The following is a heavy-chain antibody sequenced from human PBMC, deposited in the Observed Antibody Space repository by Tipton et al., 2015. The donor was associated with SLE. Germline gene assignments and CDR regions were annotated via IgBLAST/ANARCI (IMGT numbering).Heavy chain of an antibody. Sequence: TLSLTCTVSGGSISSYYWSWIRQPPGKGLEWIGYIYYSGSTNYNPSLKSRVTISVDTSKNQFSLKLRSVTAADTAVYYCARMRGGYNAHHWGQGILVTVSS. J-gene: IGHJ5*02. CDR3: ARMRGGYNAHH. CDR2: IYYSGST. D-gene: IGHD5-24*01. V-gene: IGHV4-59*01. CDR1: GGSISSYY.